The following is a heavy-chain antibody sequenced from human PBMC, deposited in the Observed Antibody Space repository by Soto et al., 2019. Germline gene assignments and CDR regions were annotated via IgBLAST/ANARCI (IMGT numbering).Heavy chain of an antibody. CDR2: INPNSGGT. Sequence: ASVKVSCKASGYTLTGYYMHWVRQAPGQGLEWMGWINPNSGGTNYAQKFQGWVTMTRDTSISTAYMELSRLRSDDTAVYYCARSETGGVEYSSSFFLDYWGKVTLVTVSS. CDR3: ARSETGGVEYSSSFFLDY. CDR1: GYTLTGYY. D-gene: IGHD6-6*01. V-gene: IGHV1-2*04. J-gene: IGHJ4*02.